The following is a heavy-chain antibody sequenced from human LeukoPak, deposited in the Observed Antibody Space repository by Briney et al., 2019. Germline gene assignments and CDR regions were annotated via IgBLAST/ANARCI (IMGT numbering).Heavy chain of an antibody. CDR1: GASISSSYW. CDR2: VYHSGTT. D-gene: IGHD1-20*01. V-gene: IGHV4-4*02. Sequence: SETLSLTCAVSGASISSSYWWSWVRQAPGKGLEWIGEVYHSGTTTYNPSLKSRVTVSVDKSENQFSLKVSSVTAADTAMYYCARRITGTLAPFDSWGQGTLVTVSS. CDR3: ARRITGTLAPFDS. J-gene: IGHJ4*02.